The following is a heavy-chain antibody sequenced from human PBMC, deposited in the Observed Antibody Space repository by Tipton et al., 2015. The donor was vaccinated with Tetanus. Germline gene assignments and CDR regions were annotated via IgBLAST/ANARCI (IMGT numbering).Heavy chain of an antibody. CDR3: ARGTWLYTSTYHRHWLDP. V-gene: IGHV4-39*07. CDR1: GASISDKKYY. D-gene: IGHD6-13*01. CDR2: VDDSGST. J-gene: IGHJ5*02. Sequence: TLSLTCIVSGASISDKKYYWGWIRQAPGKGLEWIGEVDDSGSTNYSPSLKSRVTISLDTSKNEFSLTLSSVTAADTAVYYCARGTWLYTSTYHRHWLDPWGQGTLVTVSS.